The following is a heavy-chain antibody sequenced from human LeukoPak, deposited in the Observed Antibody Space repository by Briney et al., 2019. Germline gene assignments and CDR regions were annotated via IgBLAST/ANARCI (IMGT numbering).Heavy chain of an antibody. D-gene: IGHD3-22*01. CDR1: GGSIRSSYYY. Sequence: PSETLSLTCTVSGGSIRSSYYYWGWIRQPPGKGLEWIGSIYDSGSTYYNPSLKSRVTISVDTSKNQFSLKLSSVTAADTAVYYCARSRDYYDSSGYYPPCLFDYWGQGTLVTVSS. V-gene: IGHV4-39*07. J-gene: IGHJ4*02. CDR2: IYDSGST. CDR3: ARSRDYYDSSGYYPPCLFDY.